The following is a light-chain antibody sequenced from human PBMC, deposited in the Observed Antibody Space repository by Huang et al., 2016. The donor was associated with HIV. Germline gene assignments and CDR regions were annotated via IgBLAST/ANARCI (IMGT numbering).Light chain of an antibody. CDR2: GAS. Sequence: EIVMTQSPATLSVSPGERATLSCRASQSVSSNLAWYQQKPGRAPSLLIYGASTRATGIPARFSGSESGTEFTLTISSLQSEDFAIYYCQQYNNWPPTFGQGTKVEIK. V-gene: IGKV3-15*01. J-gene: IGKJ1*01. CDR3: QQYNNWPPT. CDR1: QSVSSN.